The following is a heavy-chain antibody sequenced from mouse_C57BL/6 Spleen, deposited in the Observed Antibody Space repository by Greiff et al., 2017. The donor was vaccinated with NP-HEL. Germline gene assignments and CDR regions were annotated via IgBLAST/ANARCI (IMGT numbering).Heavy chain of an antibody. J-gene: IGHJ4*01. CDR3: ARDGYSPYYYAMDY. CDR1: GFTFSDYG. Sequence: DVQLVESGGGLVKPGGSLKLSCAASGFTFSDYGMHWVRQAPEKGLEWVAYISSGSSTIYYADTVKGRFTISRDNAKNTLFLQMTSLRSEDTAMYYCARDGYSPYYYAMDYWGQGTSVTVSS. CDR2: ISSGSSTI. V-gene: IGHV5-17*01. D-gene: IGHD2-3*01.